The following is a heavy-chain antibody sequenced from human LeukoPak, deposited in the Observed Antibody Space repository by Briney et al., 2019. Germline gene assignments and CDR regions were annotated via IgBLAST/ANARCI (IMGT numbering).Heavy chain of an antibody. CDR3: ARDPNGDYVGAFDM. CDR2: IRGGGHGP. J-gene: IGHJ3*02. Sequence: GGSLRLSCAASGFSFSNSVMNWVRQAPGRGPEWVAAIRGGGHGPFYADSVRGRFTISRDNSKYTLFSQMDSLRAEDTAVYYCARDPNGDYVGAFDMWGPGTMVTVSS. V-gene: IGHV3-23*01. D-gene: IGHD4-17*01. CDR1: GFSFSNSV.